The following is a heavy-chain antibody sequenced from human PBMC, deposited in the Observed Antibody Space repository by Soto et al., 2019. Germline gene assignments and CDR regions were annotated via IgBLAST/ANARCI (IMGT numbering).Heavy chain of an antibody. CDR3: ARDSDYGDYSYYGMDV. CDR2: INPSGGST. V-gene: IGHV1-46*03. Sequence: QVQLVQSGAEVKKPGASVKVSCKASGYTFTSYYMHWVRQAPGQGLEWMGIINPSGGSTSYAQKFQGRVTMTRDTSTSTVYMELSSLRSEDTAVYYCARDSDYGDYSYYGMDVWGQGTTVTVSS. D-gene: IGHD4-17*01. CDR1: GYTFTSYY. J-gene: IGHJ6*02.